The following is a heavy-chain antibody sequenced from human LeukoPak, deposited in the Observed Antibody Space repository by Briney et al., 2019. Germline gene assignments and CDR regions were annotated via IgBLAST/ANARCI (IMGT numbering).Heavy chain of an antibody. CDR3: ARWVVATGIDP. CDR2: IYYSGST. CDR1: GGSISSYY. V-gene: IGHV4-59*01. Sequence: SETLSLTCTVSGGSISSYYWSWIRQPPGKGLEWIGYIYYSGSTNYNPSLKSRVTISVDTSKNQFSLKLSSVTAADTAVYYCARWVVATGIDPWGQGTLVTVSS. J-gene: IGHJ5*02. D-gene: IGHD5-12*01.